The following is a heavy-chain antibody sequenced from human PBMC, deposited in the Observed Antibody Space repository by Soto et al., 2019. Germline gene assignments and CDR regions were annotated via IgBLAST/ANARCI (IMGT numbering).Heavy chain of an antibody. CDR2: IFYSGST. CDR3: ATMGTPATGLYYFDY. J-gene: IGHJ4*02. Sequence: SETLSLTCTVSGDSISSSTYYWGWIRQPPGKGLEWIGSIFYSGSTYYNPSLKSRVTISVDTSKNQFSLNLSFVTAADTAVYYCATMGTPATGLYYFDYWGQGTLVTVSS. CDR1: GDSISSSTYY. D-gene: IGHD2-15*01. V-gene: IGHV4-39*01.